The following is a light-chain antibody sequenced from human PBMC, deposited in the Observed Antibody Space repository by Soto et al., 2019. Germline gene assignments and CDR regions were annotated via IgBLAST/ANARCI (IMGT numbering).Light chain of an antibody. CDR1: QSVSSSY. Sequence: EIVLTQSPGTLSLSPGERATLSCRASQSVSSSYLAWYQQKPGQAPRLLIYGASSRATGIPDRFSGSGSGTDFTLTISRLEPEDFAVYYCQQYGSSPPTFXQGTKVDIK. V-gene: IGKV3-20*01. J-gene: IGKJ1*01. CDR3: QQYGSSPPT. CDR2: GAS.